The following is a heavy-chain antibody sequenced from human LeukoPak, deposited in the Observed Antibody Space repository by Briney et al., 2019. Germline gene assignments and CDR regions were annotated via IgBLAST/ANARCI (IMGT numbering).Heavy chain of an antibody. V-gene: IGHV4-4*07. J-gene: IGHJ5*02. D-gene: IGHD3-22*01. Sequence: SETLSLTCTVSGGSISSYYWSWIRQPAGKGLDWFGRIFTMGSTNYNPSLKSRVTMSVDTSKNQFSLKLSSVTAADTAVYYCARDRRDLPYYYDSSGPNWFDPWGQGTLVTVSS. CDR3: ARDRRDLPYYYDSSGPNWFDP. CDR1: GGSISSYY. CDR2: IFTMGST.